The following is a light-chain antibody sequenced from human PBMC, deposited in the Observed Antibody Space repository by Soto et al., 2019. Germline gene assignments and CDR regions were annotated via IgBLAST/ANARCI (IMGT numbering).Light chain of an antibody. J-gene: IGKJ3*01. Sequence: GDRVTITCRASQGVSNYVAWYQHKPGKVPKLLIYATSTLQSGVPSRFSGSGSGTDFTLTISSLQPEDVATYYCQKYNSAPRTVGPGTKVDI. V-gene: IGKV1-27*01. CDR3: QKYNSAPRT. CDR1: QGVSNY. CDR2: ATS.